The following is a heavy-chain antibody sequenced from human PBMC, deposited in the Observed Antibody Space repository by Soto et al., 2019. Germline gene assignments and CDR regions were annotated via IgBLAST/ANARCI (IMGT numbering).Heavy chain of an antibody. Sequence: QITLKESGPTLVKPTQTLTLTCTFSGFSLNTYGVGVGWIRQPPGKSLEWLALIYWDDDKRYSPSLKSRLTITKDTSKNQVVRTMTYMDPVDTVTYYCARALGSWGAYYFDYWGQGTLVTVSS. CDR3: ARALGSWGAYYFDY. D-gene: IGHD3-16*01. CDR1: GFSLNTYGVG. CDR2: IYWDDDK. J-gene: IGHJ4*02. V-gene: IGHV2-5*02.